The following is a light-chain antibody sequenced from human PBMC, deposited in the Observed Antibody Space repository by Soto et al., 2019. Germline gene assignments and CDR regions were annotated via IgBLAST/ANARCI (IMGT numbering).Light chain of an antibody. Sequence: DIQMTQSPSTLSASVGDRVTITCRASQSISSWLAWYQQKPGKAPELLIYDASSLESGVPSRFSGSGSGTEFTLTISSLQPDDFATYYCQQYNSAWTFGQGTKVDIK. V-gene: IGKV1-5*01. J-gene: IGKJ1*01. CDR1: QSISSW. CDR3: QQYNSAWT. CDR2: DAS.